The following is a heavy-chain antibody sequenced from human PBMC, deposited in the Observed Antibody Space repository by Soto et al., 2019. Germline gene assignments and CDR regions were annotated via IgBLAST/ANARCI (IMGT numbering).Heavy chain of an antibody. CDR3: ARDLLSIYSSAVGYRFDP. J-gene: IGHJ5*02. D-gene: IGHD6-25*01. CDR2: INSDGSST. Sequence: EVQLVESGGGLVQPGGSLRLSCAASGFTFSSYWMHWVRQAPGKGLVWVARINSDGSSTSYADAVKGRFSISRDNAKNTLYLQMNSLRAEDTAVEYCARDLLSIYSSAVGYRFDPWGQGTLVTVSS. V-gene: IGHV3-74*01. CDR1: GFTFSSYW.